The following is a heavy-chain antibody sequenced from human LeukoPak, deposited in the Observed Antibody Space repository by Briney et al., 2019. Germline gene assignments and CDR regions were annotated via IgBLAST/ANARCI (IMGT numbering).Heavy chain of an antibody. Sequence: PGGSLRLSCAASGFTFDDYAMHWVRQAPGKGLEWVSLISWDGGSTYYADSVKGRFTISRDNSKNSLYLQMNSLRVEDTALYYCAKDRGGSSELGDAFDVWGQGTMVRVSS. D-gene: IGHD1-26*01. CDR2: ISWDGGST. CDR1: GFTFDDYA. V-gene: IGHV3-43D*03. J-gene: IGHJ3*01. CDR3: AKDRGGSSELGDAFDV.